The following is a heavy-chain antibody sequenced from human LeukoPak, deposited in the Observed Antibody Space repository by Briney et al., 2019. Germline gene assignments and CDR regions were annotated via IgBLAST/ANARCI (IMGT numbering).Heavy chain of an antibody. V-gene: IGHV3-23*01. CDR1: GFTFGSYG. J-gene: IGHJ4*02. Sequence: GGTLRLSCAASGFTFGSYGMSWVRQAPGKGLEWVSAISGSGGSTYYADSVKGRFTISRDNAKNSLYLQMNSLRAEDTAVYYCARGHLIAAAGTGDYWGQGTLVTVSS. CDR2: ISGSGGST. D-gene: IGHD6-13*01. CDR3: ARGHLIAAAGTGDY.